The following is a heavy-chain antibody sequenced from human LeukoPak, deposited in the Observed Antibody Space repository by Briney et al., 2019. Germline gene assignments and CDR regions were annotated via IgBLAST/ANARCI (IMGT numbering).Heavy chain of an antibody. CDR1: GVSTYSYQ. CDR3: AGRTAATTRPFDY. CDR2: SFLTGGT. J-gene: IGHJ4*02. V-gene: IGHV4-59*01. Sequence: SETLSLTCSVPGVSTYSYQWSSSRPRPGEGLWSIGYSFLTGGTNYTPPSQGRVTISEDTSKNQISLRLTSVTAADTAVYYCAGRTAATTRPFDYWGQGTLVTVSS. D-gene: IGHD2-21*02.